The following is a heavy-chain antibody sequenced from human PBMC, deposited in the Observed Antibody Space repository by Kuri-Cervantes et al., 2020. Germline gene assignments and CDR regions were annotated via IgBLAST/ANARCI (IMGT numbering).Heavy chain of an antibody. CDR1: GFTFSSYS. D-gene: IGHD1-26*01. V-gene: IGHV3-48*02. CDR3: ARDIISVAGSYGFDY. J-gene: IGHJ4*02. CDR2: ISSSSSTI. Sequence: GESLKISCAASGFTFSSYSMNWVRQAPGKGLEWVSYISSSSSTIYYADSVKGRFTISRDNAKNSLYLQMNSLRDEDTAVYYCARDIISVAGSYGFDYWGQGTLVTVSS.